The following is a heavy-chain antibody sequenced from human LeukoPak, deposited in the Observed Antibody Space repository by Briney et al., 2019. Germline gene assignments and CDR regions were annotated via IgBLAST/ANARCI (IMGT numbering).Heavy chain of an antibody. CDR2: IYASGST. D-gene: IGHD6-6*01. CDR1: GGSISSYY. J-gene: IGHJ3*02. V-gene: IGHV4-4*07. Sequence: KPSETLSLTCTVSGGSISSYYWSWIRQPAGKGLEWIGRIYASGSTNYNPSLKSRVTMSVDTSKNQFSLKLTSVTAADTAVYYCAREYSSSSGKNTFDIWGQGTTVTVSS. CDR3: AREYSSSSGKNTFDI.